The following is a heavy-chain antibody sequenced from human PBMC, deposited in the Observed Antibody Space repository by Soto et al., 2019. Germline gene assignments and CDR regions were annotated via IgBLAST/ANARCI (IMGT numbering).Heavy chain of an antibody. Sequence: GGSLRLSCAASGFTFSSYGMHWVRQAPGKGLELVAVIWYDGSNKYYADSVKGRFTISRDNSKNTLYLQMNSLRAEDTAVYYCAREGRIAAAGTIDAFDIWGQGTMVTVSS. CDR2: IWYDGSNK. J-gene: IGHJ3*02. CDR1: GFTFSSYG. D-gene: IGHD6-13*01. V-gene: IGHV3-33*01. CDR3: AREGRIAAAGTIDAFDI.